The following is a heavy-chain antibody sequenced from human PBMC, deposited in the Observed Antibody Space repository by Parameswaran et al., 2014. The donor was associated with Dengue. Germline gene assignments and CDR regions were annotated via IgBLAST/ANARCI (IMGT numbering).Heavy chain of an antibody. CDR3: ARGQAVVTAKQGSNYYYGMDV. V-gene: IGHV4-34*01. CDR2: INHSGST. D-gene: IGHD2-21*02. Sequence: WIRQPPGKGLEWIGEINHSGSTNYNPSLKSRVTISVDTSKSQFSLKLSSVTAADTAVYYCARGQAVVTAKQGSNYYYGMDVWGQGTTVTVSS. J-gene: IGHJ6*02.